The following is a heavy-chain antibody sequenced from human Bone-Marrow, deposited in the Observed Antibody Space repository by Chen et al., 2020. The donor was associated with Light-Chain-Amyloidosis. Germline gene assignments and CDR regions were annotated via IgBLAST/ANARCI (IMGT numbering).Heavy chain of an antibody. J-gene: IGHJ5*02. D-gene: IGHD6-19*01. CDR3: SIRIAVPGANEET. CDR1: DGSINSGDYY. CDR2: IYYSGAA. Sequence: QLQLQESGPGLVKPSETLSLTCTVSDGSINSGDYYWGWLRQSPGKGLEWIGSIYYSGAAFYNPPLRSRVTISLDPSKNLLARRLTSVTAADTAVYYCSIRIAVPGANEETWGQGTLVTVSS. V-gene: IGHV4-39*02.